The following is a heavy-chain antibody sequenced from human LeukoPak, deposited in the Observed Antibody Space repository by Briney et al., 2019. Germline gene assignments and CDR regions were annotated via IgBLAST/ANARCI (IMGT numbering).Heavy chain of an antibody. D-gene: IGHD6-13*01. Sequence: GGSLRLSCAASEFTFSSYALNWVRKAPGKGLEWVSSISSSSSYIYYADSVKGRFTISRDNAKNSLYLQMNSLRAEDTAVYYCARGAPGSSQPVDYWGQGTLVTVSS. V-gene: IGHV3-21*01. CDR2: ISSSSSYI. J-gene: IGHJ4*02. CDR1: EFTFSSYA. CDR3: ARGAPGSSQPVDY.